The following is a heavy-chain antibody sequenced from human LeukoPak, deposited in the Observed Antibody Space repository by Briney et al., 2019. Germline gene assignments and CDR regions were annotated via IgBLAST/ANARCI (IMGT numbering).Heavy chain of an antibody. Sequence: SVKVSCKASGYTFTSYAMNWVRQAPGQGLEWMGRIIPILGIANYAQKFQGRVTITADKSTSTAYMELSSLRSEDTAVYYCARVPSTTLIPPYGMDVWGQGTTVTVSS. D-gene: IGHD1-1*01. J-gene: IGHJ6*02. CDR2: IIPILGIA. V-gene: IGHV1-69*04. CDR1: GYTFTSYA. CDR3: ARVPSTTLIPPYGMDV.